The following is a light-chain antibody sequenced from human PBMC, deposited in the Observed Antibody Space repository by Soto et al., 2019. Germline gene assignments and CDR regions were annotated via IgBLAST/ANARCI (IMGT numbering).Light chain of an antibody. J-gene: IGLJ2*01. CDR2: EVS. Sequence: QSALTQPASVSGSPGQSITISCTGTTSDVGGYNYVSWYQQHPGTAPKLMIYEVSNRPSGVSNRFSGSKSGNTASLTISGLQAEDEAEYYCSSYATTNTLLFGGGTQLTVL. V-gene: IGLV2-14*01. CDR3: SSYATTNTLL. CDR1: TSDVGGYNY.